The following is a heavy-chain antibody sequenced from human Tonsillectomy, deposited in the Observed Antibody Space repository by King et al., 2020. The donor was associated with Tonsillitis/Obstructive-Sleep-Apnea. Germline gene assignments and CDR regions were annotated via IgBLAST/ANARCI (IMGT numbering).Heavy chain of an antibody. D-gene: IGHD2-8*01. J-gene: IGHJ3*02. CDR2: IYYSGST. CDR3: ARDMVLEAGGDAFDI. Sequence: VQLQESGPGLVKPSETLSLTCTVSGGSISSYYWSWIRQPPGKGLEWIGYIYYSGSTNYNPSLKSRVTISVDTTKNQFSLKLSPVTAADTAVYYCARDMVLEAGGDAFDIWGQGTMVTVSS. CDR1: GGSISSYY. V-gene: IGHV4-59*01.